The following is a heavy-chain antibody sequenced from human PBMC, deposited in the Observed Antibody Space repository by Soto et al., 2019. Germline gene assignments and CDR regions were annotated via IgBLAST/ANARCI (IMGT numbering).Heavy chain of an antibody. D-gene: IGHD6-13*01. CDR3: ARGYSSSWLHY. J-gene: IGHJ4*02. V-gene: IGHV4-34*01. Sequence: SETLSLTCAVYGGSFSGYYWSWIRQPPGKGLEWIGEINHSGSTNYNPSLKSRVTISVDTSKNQFSLKLSSVTAADTAVYYCARGYSSSWLHYWGQGTLVTVSS. CDR2: INHSGST. CDR1: GGSFSGYY.